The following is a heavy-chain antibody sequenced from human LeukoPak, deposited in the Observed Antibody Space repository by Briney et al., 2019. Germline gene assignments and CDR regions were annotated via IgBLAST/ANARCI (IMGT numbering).Heavy chain of an antibody. CDR1: GITFSSYS. CDR3: AKGSAAMDF. V-gene: IGHV3-23*01. D-gene: IGHD6-25*01. CDR2: ISASKNII. J-gene: IGHJ4*02. Sequence: GGSLRLSCAASGITFSSYSMTWIRQAPGKGLEWVSVISASKNIIQYADSVKGRFIISRDNSNSTVYLQMNSPRADDTAVYYCAKGSAAMDFWGQGTLVTVSS.